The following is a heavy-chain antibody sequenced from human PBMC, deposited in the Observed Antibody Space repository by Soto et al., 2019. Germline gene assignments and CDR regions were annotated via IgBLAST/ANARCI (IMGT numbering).Heavy chain of an antibody. Sequence: TSETLSLTCAVSGYSITNGYYWGWIRQPPGKGLELIGSIYHSGNTYYNPSLKSRVTLSIDTSKNQFSLKLRSVTAADTAMYYCARVKLAGRGSFHDWGQGTLVTVSS. CDR1: GYSITNGYY. CDR3: ARVKLAGRGSFHD. J-gene: IGHJ4*02. V-gene: IGHV4-38-2*01. D-gene: IGHD3-3*02. CDR2: IYHSGNT.